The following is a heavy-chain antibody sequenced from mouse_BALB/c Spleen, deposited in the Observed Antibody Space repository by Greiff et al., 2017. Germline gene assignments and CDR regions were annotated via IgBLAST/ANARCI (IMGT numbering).Heavy chain of an antibody. Sequence: EVQLVESGGGLVKPGGSLKLSCAASGFAFSSYDMSWVRQTPEKRLEWVAYISSGGGSTYYPDTVKGRFTISRDNAKNTLYLQISSLKSEDTAMYYCARHQYGNHYAMDYWGQGTSVTVSS. CDR3: ARHQYGNHYAMDY. D-gene: IGHD2-1*01. CDR2: ISSGGGST. V-gene: IGHV5-12-1*01. CDR1: GFAFSSYD. J-gene: IGHJ4*01.